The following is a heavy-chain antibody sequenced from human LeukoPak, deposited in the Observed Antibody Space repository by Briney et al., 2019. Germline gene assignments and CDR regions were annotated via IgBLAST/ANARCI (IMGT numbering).Heavy chain of an antibody. CDR1: GFTFSSYA. V-gene: IGHV3-23*01. CDR3: ASWIQLPYYFDY. D-gene: IGHD5-18*01. CDR2: ISGSGGST. J-gene: IGHJ4*02. Sequence: GGSLRLSCAASGFTFSSYAMSWVRQAPGKGLEWVSAISGSGGSTYYADSVKGRFTISRDNSKNTLYLQMNSLRAEDTAVYYCASWIQLPYYFDYWGQGTLVTVSP.